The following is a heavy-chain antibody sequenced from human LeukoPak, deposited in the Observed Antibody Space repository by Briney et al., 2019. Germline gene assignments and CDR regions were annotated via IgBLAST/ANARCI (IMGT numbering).Heavy chain of an antibody. Sequence: PSETLSLTCTVSGGSISSYYWSWIRQPPGKGLEWIGYIYYSGSTNYNPSLKSRVTISVDTSKNQFSLKLSSVTAADTAVYYCARGGGYCSSTSCYSGGDYWGQGTLVTVSS. V-gene: IGHV4-59*01. CDR1: GGSISSYY. J-gene: IGHJ4*02. D-gene: IGHD2-2*01. CDR3: ARGGGYCSSTSCYSGGDY. CDR2: IYYSGST.